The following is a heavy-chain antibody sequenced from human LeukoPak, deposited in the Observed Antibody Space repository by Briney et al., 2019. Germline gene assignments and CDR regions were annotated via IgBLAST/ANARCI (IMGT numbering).Heavy chain of an antibody. D-gene: IGHD2-2*01. J-gene: IGHJ3*02. Sequence: GGSLRLSCAASGFTFSSYSMNWVRQAPGKGLEWVSSISSSSSYIYYADSVKGRFTISRDNAKNSLYLQMNSLRAEDTAVYYCASEEDDYCSSTSCYVEAFDIWGQGTMVTVSS. CDR3: ASEEDDYCSSTSCYVEAFDI. CDR1: GFTFSSYS. CDR2: ISSSSSYI. V-gene: IGHV3-21*01.